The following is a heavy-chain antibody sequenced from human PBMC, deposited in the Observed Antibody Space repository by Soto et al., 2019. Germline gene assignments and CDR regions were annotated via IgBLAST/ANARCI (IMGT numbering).Heavy chain of an antibody. CDR1: GFTFSSFA. V-gene: IGHV3-23*01. Sequence: PGGSLRLSCAASGFTFSSFAMSWVRQSPGKGLEWVSSISGDGDNTYYADSVKGRFTISRDTSKNTLYLQMYSLRGEDTAVYYCAKNPHYVFWSDSPKWFDPWCQGTLVTISS. D-gene: IGHD3-3*01. CDR3: AKNPHYVFWSDSPKWFDP. CDR2: ISGDGDNT. J-gene: IGHJ5*02.